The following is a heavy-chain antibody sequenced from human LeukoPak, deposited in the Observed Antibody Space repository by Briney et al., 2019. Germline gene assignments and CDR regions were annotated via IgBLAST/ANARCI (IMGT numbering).Heavy chain of an antibody. CDR3: AREWYYYDSSGYYEHAFDI. CDR1: GFTFSSYA. CDR2: ISYDGSNK. V-gene: IGHV3-30-3*01. J-gene: IGHJ3*02. Sequence: GGSLRLSCAASGFTFSSYAMHWVRQAPGKGLEWVAVISYDGSNKYYADSVKGRFTISRDNSKNSLYLQMNSLKTEDTAVYYCAREWYYYDSSGYYEHAFDIWGQGTMVTVSS. D-gene: IGHD3-22*01.